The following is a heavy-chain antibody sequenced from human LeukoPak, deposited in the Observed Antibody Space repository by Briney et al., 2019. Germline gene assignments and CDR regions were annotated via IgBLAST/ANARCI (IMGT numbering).Heavy chain of an antibody. CDR3: ARARSRWNYFDY. CDR2: IHSSGST. CDR1: GGSVTSYY. V-gene: IGHV4-59*02. J-gene: IGHJ4*02. Sequence: SETLSLTCTVSGGSVTSYYWSWIRQPPGKGLEWIGHIHSSGSTNYNPSLKSRVTISIDTSKNRFSLNLSSVTAADTAVYYYARARSRWNYFDYWGQGSLVTVSS. D-gene: IGHD6-19*01.